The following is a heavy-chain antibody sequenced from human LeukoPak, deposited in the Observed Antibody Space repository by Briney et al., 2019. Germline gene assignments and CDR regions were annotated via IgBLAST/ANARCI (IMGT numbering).Heavy chain of an antibody. CDR1: GFTFTTYA. V-gene: IGHV3-23*01. Sequence: PGGSLRLSCAASGFTFTTYAITWVRQAPGKGLEWVSVISGSGGITDYADSVKGRFTISRDNSKNTLFLQMNSLRAEDTAVYYCAKGSGLAYCYGSGSYFDYWGQGTLVTVSS. CDR3: AKGSGLAYCYGSGSYFDY. J-gene: IGHJ4*02. D-gene: IGHD3-10*01. CDR2: ISGSGGIT.